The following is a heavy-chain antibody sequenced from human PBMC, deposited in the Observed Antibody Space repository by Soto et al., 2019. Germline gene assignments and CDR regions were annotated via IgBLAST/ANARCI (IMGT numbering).Heavy chain of an antibody. CDR1: GGSIGSHY. Sequence: SETLSLTCNISGGSIGSHYWSWIRQPPGKGLEWIGYIYHSGRTSYNPSLKSRVTISVDTSKNQFSLKLSSVTAADTAVYYCARDSGRSYYYYYGMDVWGQVPTVTVSS. V-gene: IGHV4-59*11. J-gene: IGHJ6*02. D-gene: IGHD1-26*01. CDR3: ARDSGRSYYYYYGMDV. CDR2: IYHSGRT.